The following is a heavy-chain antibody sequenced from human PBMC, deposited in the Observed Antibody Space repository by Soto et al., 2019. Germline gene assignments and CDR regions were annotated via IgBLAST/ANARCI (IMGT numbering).Heavy chain of an antibody. Sequence: GGSLRLSCAASGFTLSIHGIIWVRQAAGRGLEWVSYISPGGDTIYTADSVRGRFTVSRDNAKSSLYLQMSGLRDEDTAVYYCARVHGPTVATMYFDYWGQGTPVTVSS. CDR1: GFTLSIHG. CDR3: ARVHGPTVATMYFDY. CDR2: ISPGGDTI. V-gene: IGHV3-48*02. D-gene: IGHD5-12*01. J-gene: IGHJ4*02.